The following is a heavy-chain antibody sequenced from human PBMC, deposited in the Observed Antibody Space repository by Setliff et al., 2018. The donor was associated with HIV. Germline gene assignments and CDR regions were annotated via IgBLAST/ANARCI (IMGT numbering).Heavy chain of an antibody. CDR3: ARDRSPTCHSGPGTGWCHALDI. V-gene: IGHV4-39*07. Sequence: NPSETLSLTCTVSGGSVSTSDYYWAWIRQPPGKGLEWIGYIYYSGTTYYNPSLKSRVTVGLDASKRQFSLSLTSVTAADTAVYYCARDRSPTCHSGPGTGWCHALDIWGRGTMVTVSS. J-gene: IGHJ3*02. D-gene: IGHD1-1*01. CDR2: IYYSGTT. CDR1: GGSVSTSDYY.